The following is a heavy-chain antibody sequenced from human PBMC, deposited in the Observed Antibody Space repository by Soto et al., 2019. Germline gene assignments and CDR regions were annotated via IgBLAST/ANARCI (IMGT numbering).Heavy chain of an antibody. J-gene: IGHJ4*02. CDR1: GYAFTTYG. V-gene: IGHV1-18*01. CDR3: ARGRYADY. CDR2: ISARNGNT. Sequence: QVHLVQSGAEVKKPGASVKVSCKGSGYAFTTYGITWVRQAPGQGLEWMGWISARNGNTNYAQKLEGRVTVTRDRSTSTAYMELRSLRSDDTAVYYCARGRYADYWGQGALVTVSS. D-gene: IGHD1-1*01.